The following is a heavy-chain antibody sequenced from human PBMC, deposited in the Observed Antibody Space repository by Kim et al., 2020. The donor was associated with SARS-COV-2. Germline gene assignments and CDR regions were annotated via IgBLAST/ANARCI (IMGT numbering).Heavy chain of an antibody. V-gene: IGHV1-46*01. Sequence: YAQTFQGRVPMARDTSTSTVYMEMSSMRSEETAVYYCARERTTVTHIIDYWGQGTLVTASS. J-gene: IGHJ4*02. CDR3: ARERTTVTHIIDY. D-gene: IGHD4-17*01.